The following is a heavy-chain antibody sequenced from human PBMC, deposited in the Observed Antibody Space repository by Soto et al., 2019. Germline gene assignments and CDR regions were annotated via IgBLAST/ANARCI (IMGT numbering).Heavy chain of an antibody. J-gene: IGHJ6*02. Sequence: QVQLVQSGAEVKKPGASVKVSCKASGYTFTGYYMHWVRQAPGQGLEWMGWINPNSGGTNYAQKFQGRVTMTRDTSISTAYMELSRLRSDATAVYYCARHGVYSGSPKPSRGMDVWGQGTTVTVSS. CDR3: ARHGVYSGSPKPSRGMDV. D-gene: IGHD6-6*01. V-gene: IGHV1-2*02. CDR2: INPNSGGT. CDR1: GYTFTGYY.